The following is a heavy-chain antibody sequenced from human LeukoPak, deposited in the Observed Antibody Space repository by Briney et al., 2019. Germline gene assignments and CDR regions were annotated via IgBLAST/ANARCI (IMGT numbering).Heavy chain of an antibody. V-gene: IGHV3-30*04. J-gene: IGHJ4*02. D-gene: IGHD1-26*01. CDR3: ARDLMGWDLHYFDY. CDR1: GFTFSNYA. CDR2: ISYDDTNK. Sequence: PGGSLRLSCAASGFTFSNYALHWVRQAPGKGLEWVAVISYDDTNKYYVDSVKGRFTISRDNAKNSLYLQMDSLRAEDTAVYYCARDLMGWDLHYFDYWGQGTLVTVSS.